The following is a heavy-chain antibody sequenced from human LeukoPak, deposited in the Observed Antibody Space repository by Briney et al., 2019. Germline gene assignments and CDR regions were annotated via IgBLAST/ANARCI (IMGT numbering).Heavy chain of an antibody. D-gene: IGHD3-22*01. Sequence: ASVKVSCKASGYTFTGYYMHWVRQAPGQGLEWMGIINPSGGSTSYAQKFQGRVTMTRDTSTSTVYMELSSLRSEDTAVYYCARSGDSSGYYREGPFDYWGQGTLVTVSS. CDR3: ARSGDSSGYYREGPFDY. J-gene: IGHJ4*02. CDR1: GYTFTGYY. V-gene: IGHV1-46*01. CDR2: INPSGGST.